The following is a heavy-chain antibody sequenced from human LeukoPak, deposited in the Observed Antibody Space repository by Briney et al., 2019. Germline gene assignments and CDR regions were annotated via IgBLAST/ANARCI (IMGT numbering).Heavy chain of an antibody. CDR1: GFTFSSYG. Sequence: GRSLRLSCAASGFTFSSYGMHWVRQAPGKGLEWVAVIAYDGSNKYYADSVKGRFTISRDNSKNTLYLQMNSLRAEDTAVYYCARVDGDYGGYFDYWGQGTLVTVSS. V-gene: IGHV3-30*03. CDR2: IAYDGSNK. D-gene: IGHD4-17*01. J-gene: IGHJ4*02. CDR3: ARVDGDYGGYFDY.